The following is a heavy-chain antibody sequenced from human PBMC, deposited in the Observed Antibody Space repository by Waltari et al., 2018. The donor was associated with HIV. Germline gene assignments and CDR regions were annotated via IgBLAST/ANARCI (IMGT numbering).Heavy chain of an antibody. Sequence: QVQLVESGGGVVQPGRSLRLSCAASGFTFRSYGMHWVRKAPGKGLGWVAVIWYDGSNKYYADSVKGRFTISRDNSKNTLYLQMNSRRAEDTAVYYCARDLPGDLSLDYWGQGTLVTVSS. J-gene: IGHJ4*02. V-gene: IGHV3-33*01. CDR1: GFTFRSYG. CDR2: IWYDGSNK. D-gene: IGHD2-21*02. CDR3: ARDLPGDLSLDY.